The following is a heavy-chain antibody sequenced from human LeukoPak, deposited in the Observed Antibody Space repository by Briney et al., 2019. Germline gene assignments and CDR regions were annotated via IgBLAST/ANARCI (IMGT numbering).Heavy chain of an antibody. CDR1: GFTFSSYA. Sequence: SGGSLRLSCAASGFTFSSYAMSWVRQAPGKGLEWVSAISGSGGSTYYADSVKGRFTISRDNSKNTLYLQMNSLRAEDTAVYYCAKEGYSSSGTDWFDPWGQGTLVTVSS. D-gene: IGHD6-13*01. CDR2: ISGSGGST. J-gene: IGHJ5*02. CDR3: AKEGYSSSGTDWFDP. V-gene: IGHV3-23*01.